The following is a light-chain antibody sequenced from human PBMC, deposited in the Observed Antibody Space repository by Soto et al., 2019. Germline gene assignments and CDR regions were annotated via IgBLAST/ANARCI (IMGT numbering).Light chain of an antibody. J-gene: IGKJ2*01. V-gene: IGKV4-1*01. CDR3: QQYFSTPYT. CDR1: QSVLSSSNKKNY. CDR2: WAY. Sequence: DIVMTQSPDSLAVSLGERATINCKSSQSVLSSSNKKNYLAWSQQNPGQPPNLLIHWAYTRESGVPDRFSGSGSATDFTLTIGSLQAEDVAVYYCQQYFSTPYTLGQGTKLDLK.